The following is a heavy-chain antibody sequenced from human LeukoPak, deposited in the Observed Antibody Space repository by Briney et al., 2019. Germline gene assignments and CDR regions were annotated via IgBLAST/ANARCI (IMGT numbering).Heavy chain of an antibody. Sequence: PGGSLRLSCAASGLTFSSYAMSWVRQAPGKGLEWVSAISGSGGSTYYADSVKGRFTISRDNSKNTLYLQMNSLRAEDTAVYYCAKDQSYDILTGPMGYWGQGALVTVSS. D-gene: IGHD3-9*01. CDR2: ISGSGGST. CDR3: AKDQSYDILTGPMGY. CDR1: GLTFSSYA. V-gene: IGHV3-23*01. J-gene: IGHJ4*02.